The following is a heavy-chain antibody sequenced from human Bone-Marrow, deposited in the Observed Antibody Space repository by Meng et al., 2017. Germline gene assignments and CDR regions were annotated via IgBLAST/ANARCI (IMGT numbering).Heavy chain of an antibody. D-gene: IGHD4-11*01. CDR1: GGSVSDYY. CDR3: ARGPTTMAHDFDY. J-gene: IGHJ4*02. Sequence: QVQLQEWSAGLLKPSETLPLTCVVSGGSVSDYYWSWIRQPPGKGLEWIGEINHSGSTNYNPSLESRATISVDTSQNNLSLKLSSVTAADSAVYYCARGPTTMAHDFDYWGQGTLVTVSS. CDR2: INHSGST. V-gene: IGHV4-34*01.